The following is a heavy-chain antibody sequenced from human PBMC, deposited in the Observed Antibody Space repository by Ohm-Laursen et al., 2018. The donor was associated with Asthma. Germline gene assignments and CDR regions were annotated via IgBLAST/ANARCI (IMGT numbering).Heavy chain of an antibody. D-gene: IGHD6-6*01. V-gene: IGHV1-2*06. Sequence: AASVKVSCKASGYTFTGYYMHWVRQAPGQGLEWMGRINPNSGGTNYAQKFQGRVTMTRDTSISTAYMELSRLRSDDTAVYYCARGGVIAARTVDYWGQGTLVTVSS. J-gene: IGHJ4*02. CDR3: ARGGVIAARTVDY. CDR2: INPNSGGT. CDR1: GYTFTGYY.